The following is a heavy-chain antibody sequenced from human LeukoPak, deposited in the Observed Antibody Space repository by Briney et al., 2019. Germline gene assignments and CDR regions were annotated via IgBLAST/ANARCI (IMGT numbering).Heavy chain of an antibody. J-gene: IGHJ4*02. Sequence: SETLSLTCTVSGGSISSYYWSWVRQPPGKGLEWIGYIYYSGSTNYNPSLKSRVTISVDTSKNQLSLKLSSVTAADTAVYYCARLSYSSSYFDYWGQGTLVTVSS. CDR3: ARLSYSSSYFDY. D-gene: IGHD6-6*01. CDR2: IYYSGST. V-gene: IGHV4-59*08. CDR1: GGSISSYY.